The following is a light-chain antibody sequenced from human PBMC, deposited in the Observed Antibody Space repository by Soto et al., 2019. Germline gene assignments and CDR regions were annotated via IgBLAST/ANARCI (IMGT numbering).Light chain of an antibody. CDR2: KAS. CDR3: QQYTSYPFT. V-gene: IGKV1-5*03. J-gene: IGKJ4*01. CDR1: QSINSW. Sequence: DIQMTQSRSTLSASVGDRVTITCRASQSINSWLAWYQQKPGKAPKVLIYKASSLESGVPSRFSGSGSGTEFTLTISSLQPDDFATYYCQQYTSYPFTFGGGTKVEIK.